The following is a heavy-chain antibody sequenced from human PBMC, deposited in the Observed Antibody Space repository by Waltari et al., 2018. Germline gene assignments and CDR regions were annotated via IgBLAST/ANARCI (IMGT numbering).Heavy chain of an antibody. Sequence: QVQLVESGGGVVQPGRSLRLSCAASGFTFSSYAMPWVRQAPGKGLEWVAVISYDGSNKYYADSVKGRFTISRDNSKNTLYLQMNSLRAEDTAVYYCARDRNFEGVIPYYFDYWGQGTLVTVSS. J-gene: IGHJ4*02. CDR1: GFTFSSYA. D-gene: IGHD3-10*01. V-gene: IGHV3-30-3*01. CDR3: ARDRNFEGVIPYYFDY. CDR2: ISYDGSNK.